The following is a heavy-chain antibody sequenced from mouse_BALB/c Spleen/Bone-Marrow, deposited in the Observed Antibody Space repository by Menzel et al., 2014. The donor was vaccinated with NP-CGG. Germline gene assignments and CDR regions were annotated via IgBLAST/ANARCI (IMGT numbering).Heavy chain of an antibody. V-gene: IGHV2-9*02. D-gene: IGHD3-2*02. CDR3: ARVTSSAVGAMDY. Sequence: VHLVESGPGLVPPSQSLSIPCTVSGFSLXNYGVHWVRQPPGKGLEWLGVIWAGGSTNYNSALMSRLSISKDNSKSKVFLKMISLQTDDTAMYYCARVTSSAVGAMDYWGQGTSVTVSS. CDR1: GFSLXNYG. CDR2: IWAGGST. J-gene: IGHJ4*01.